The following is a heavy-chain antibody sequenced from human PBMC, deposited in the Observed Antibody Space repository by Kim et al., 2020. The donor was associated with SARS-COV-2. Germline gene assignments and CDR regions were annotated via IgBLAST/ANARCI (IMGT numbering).Heavy chain of an antibody. D-gene: IGHD4-17*01. CDR3: TRRPDGDSSSGMDV. CDR1: GFTFSGSA. CDR2: IRSKARNYAT. V-gene: IGHV3-73*01. J-gene: IGHJ6*02. Sequence: GGSLRLSCAASGFTFSGSAMHWVRQASGKGLEWVGRIRSKARNYATTYAASVRGRFTISRDDSKNTAYLQMDSLNTEDTAVYYCTRRPDGDSSSGMDVWGQGTTVTVSS.